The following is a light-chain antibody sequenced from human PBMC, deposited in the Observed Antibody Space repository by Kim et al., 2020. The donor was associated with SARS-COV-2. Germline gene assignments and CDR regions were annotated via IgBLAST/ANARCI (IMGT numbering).Light chain of an antibody. J-gene: IGLJ3*02. CDR1: SGHSSYA. CDR2: LNSDDSH. CDR3: QTWGTGIRV. Sequence: AAVKLPCPRSSGHSSYAIAWHQQQPEKGPRYLMKLNSDDSHSKGDGIPDRFSGSSSGAERYLTISSLQSEDEADYYCQTWGTGIRVFGGGTQLTVL. V-gene: IGLV4-69*01.